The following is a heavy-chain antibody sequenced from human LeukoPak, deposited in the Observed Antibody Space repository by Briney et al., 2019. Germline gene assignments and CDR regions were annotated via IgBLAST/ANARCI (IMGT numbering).Heavy chain of an antibody. CDR2: ISGSGGST. CDR3: AKDQVVSSIAARLDLGAFDI. D-gene: IGHD6-6*01. CDR1: GFTFSSYA. V-gene: IGHV3-23*01. Sequence: GGSLRLSCAASGFTFSSYAMSWVRQAPGKGLEWVSAISGSGGSTYYADSVKGRFTISRDNSKNTLYLQMNSLRAEDTAVYYCAKDQVVSSIAARLDLGAFDIWGQGTMVTVSS. J-gene: IGHJ3*02.